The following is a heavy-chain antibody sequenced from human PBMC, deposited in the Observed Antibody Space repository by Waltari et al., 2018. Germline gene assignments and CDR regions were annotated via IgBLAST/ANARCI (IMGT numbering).Heavy chain of an antibody. V-gene: IGHV3-21*01. J-gene: IGHJ4*02. CDR3: ARGIAGDSYYYFDS. D-gene: IGHD2-21*02. Sequence: EVQVVESGGGLVKPGGSLRLSCVGSGLSFSVYGMNWVRQAPGKGLEWVSSVSSSSTYTYYADSVKGRFSISRDNAKNSLYLQMDSLRADDTALYYCARGIAGDSYYYFDSWGQGTLVTVSS. CDR2: VSSSSTYT. CDR1: GLSFSVYG.